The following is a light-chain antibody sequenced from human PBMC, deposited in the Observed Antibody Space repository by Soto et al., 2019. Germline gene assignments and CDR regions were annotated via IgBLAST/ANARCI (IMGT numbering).Light chain of an antibody. CDR3: QQCGTLPGT. J-gene: IGKJ1*01. Sequence: EIVLTQSPGTLSLSPGERATLSCRASQSISGNYLHWNQQKPRQAPRLLIFGTSSRATVIPDRFIGGGSGTDFTLTISRLEPEDFAVYYCQQCGTLPGTFGQGTKVDSK. CDR2: GTS. V-gene: IGKV3-20*01. CDR1: QSISGNY.